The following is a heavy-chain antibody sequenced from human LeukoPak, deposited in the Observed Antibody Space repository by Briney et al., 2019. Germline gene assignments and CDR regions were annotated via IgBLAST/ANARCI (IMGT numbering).Heavy chain of an antibody. CDR1: GGSISSNY. CDR3: ASAPGGAGHFDY. Sequence: SETLSLTCTVSGGSISSNYWSWIRQPPRKGLEWIGYIFHTGSTNYNPSLKSRVTMSVDTSKSQFSLKLSSVTAADTAVYYCASAPGGAGHFDYWGQGTLVTVSS. V-gene: IGHV4-59*12. D-gene: IGHD6-13*01. CDR2: IFHTGST. J-gene: IGHJ4*02.